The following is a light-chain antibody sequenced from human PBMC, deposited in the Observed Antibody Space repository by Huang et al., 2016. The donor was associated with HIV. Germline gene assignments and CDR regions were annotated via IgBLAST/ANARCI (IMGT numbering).Light chain of an antibody. Sequence: DVGMTQSPLSLPVPPGEPASISCRSSQRLRRRNGINYVDWYLQKPGQSPQLLIHLGSSRAAGVPDRFSGGGSGTDFSLNISRVEAEDAGIYYCMEALQTPYTFGQGTKLEIK. CDR2: LGS. J-gene: IGKJ2*01. V-gene: IGKV2-28*01. CDR1: QRLRRRNGINY. CDR3: MEALQTPYT.